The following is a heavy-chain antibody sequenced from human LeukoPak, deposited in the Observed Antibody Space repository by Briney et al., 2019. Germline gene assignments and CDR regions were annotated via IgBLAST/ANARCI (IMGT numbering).Heavy chain of an antibody. V-gene: IGHV3-7*01. CDR1: GFTVSTNY. CDR2: INQDGSAK. CDR3: AGEPRMLAY. J-gene: IGHJ4*02. Sequence: GGSLRLSCAASGFTVSTNYMRWVRQAPGKGLECVAMINQDGSAKYYAASVKGRFTVSRDHAKNSLFLPMNTLSDEDTAIYYCAGEPRMLAYWGQGTLVTVSS. D-gene: IGHD3-10*02.